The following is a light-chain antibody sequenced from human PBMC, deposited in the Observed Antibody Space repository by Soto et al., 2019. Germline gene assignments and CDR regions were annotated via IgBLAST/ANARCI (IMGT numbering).Light chain of an antibody. CDR2: AVT. J-gene: IGLJ1*01. CDR3: SSYTTTSAPFV. V-gene: IGLV2-14*01. Sequence: QSVLAQPASVSGSPGQSITISCTGTSSDVGGYNYVSWYQQHPGKAPKLMIYAVTDRPSGVSNRFSGSKSGNTASLTISGLQADDEADYYCSSYTTTSAPFVFGTGTKVTVL. CDR1: SSDVGGYNY.